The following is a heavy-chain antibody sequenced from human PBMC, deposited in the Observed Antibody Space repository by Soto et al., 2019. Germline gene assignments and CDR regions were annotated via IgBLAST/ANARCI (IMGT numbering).Heavy chain of an antibody. CDR2: IIPIFGTA. Sequence: ASVKVSCKASGGTFSSYAISWVRQAPGQGLEWMGGIIPIFGTANYAQKFQGRVTITADESTSTAYMELSSLRSEDTAVYYCASGQVPAAIFDYWGQGTLVTVSS. CDR3: ASGQVPAAIFDY. CDR1: GGTFSSYA. V-gene: IGHV1-69*13. J-gene: IGHJ4*02. D-gene: IGHD2-2*01.